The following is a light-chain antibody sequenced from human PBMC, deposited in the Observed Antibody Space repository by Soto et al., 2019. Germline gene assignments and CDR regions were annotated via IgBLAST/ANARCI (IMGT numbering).Light chain of an antibody. CDR1: QSVSSY. J-gene: IGKJ3*01. Sequence: EIVLTQSPATLSWSPGERPTLSCRASQSVSSYLAWYQQKPAQAPRLLIYDASNRATGIPARFSGSGSGTDFTLTISSLEPEDFAVDYCQQRSNWPPFTFGRGTKVDIK. CDR3: QQRSNWPPFT. CDR2: DAS. V-gene: IGKV3-11*01.